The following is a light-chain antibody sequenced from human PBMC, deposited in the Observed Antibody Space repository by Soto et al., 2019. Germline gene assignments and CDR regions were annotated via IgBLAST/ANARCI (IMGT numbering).Light chain of an antibody. V-gene: IGKV3-20*01. CDR3: QQYITSPLT. J-gene: IGKJ1*01. CDR2: GAS. Sequence: ILLTQSPRTLSVSPGERAPLPCRASQGVSNNYLAWYQQKPGQAPRLVIYGASSRATGIPERFSASGSGTDFTLTISRLEHEDFAVYYCQQYITSPLTFGQGTKVDI. CDR1: QGVSNNY.